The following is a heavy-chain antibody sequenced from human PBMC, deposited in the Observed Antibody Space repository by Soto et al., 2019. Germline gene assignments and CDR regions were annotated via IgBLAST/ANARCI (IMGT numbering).Heavy chain of an antibody. CDR1: GFTFSSYG. CDR2: ISYDGSNK. D-gene: IGHD5-18*01. Sequence: GSLRLSCAASGFTFSSYGMHWVRQAPGKGLEWVAVISYDGSNKYYADSVKGRFTISRDNSKNTQYLQMNSLRAEDTAVYYCAKDHGYSYGFVDYWGQGT. V-gene: IGHV3-30*18. J-gene: IGHJ4*02. CDR3: AKDHGYSYGFVDY.